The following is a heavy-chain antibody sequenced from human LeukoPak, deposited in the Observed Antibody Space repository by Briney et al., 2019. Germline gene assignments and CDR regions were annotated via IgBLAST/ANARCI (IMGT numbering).Heavy chain of an antibody. J-gene: IGHJ5*02. CDR1: GGSFSGYY. Sequence: SETLSLTCAVYGGSFSGYYWSWIRQPPGKGLEWIGEINHSGSTNYNPSLKSRVTISVDTSKNQFSLKLSSVTAADTAVYYCARRREASWFDPWDQGTLVTVSS. CDR2: INHSGST. CDR3: ARRREASWFDP. V-gene: IGHV4-34*01.